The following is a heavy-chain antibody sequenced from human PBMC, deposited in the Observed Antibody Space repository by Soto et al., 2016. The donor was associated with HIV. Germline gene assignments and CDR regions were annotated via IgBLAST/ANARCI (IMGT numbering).Heavy chain of an antibody. CDR2: IIPMFDTT. Sequence: QVQLVQSGTEVKKPGSSVKVSCTASGGTFNSYALSWVRQAPGQGLEWMGVIIPMFDTTNYAQNFQGRVTITADESTSTAYMELSSLRSEDTAVYYCARRYDSSGYYPGGFDPWGQGTLVTVSS. V-gene: IGHV1-69*13. CDR3: ARRYDSSGYYPGGFDP. J-gene: IGHJ5*02. CDR1: GGTFNSYA. D-gene: IGHD3-22*01.